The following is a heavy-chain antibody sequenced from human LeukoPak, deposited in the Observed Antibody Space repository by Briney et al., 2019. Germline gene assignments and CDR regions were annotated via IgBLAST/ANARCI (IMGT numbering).Heavy chain of an antibody. D-gene: IGHD2-15*01. CDR2: MDPNSGNT. V-gene: IGHV1-8*01. Sequence: ASVKVSCKASGYTFTSYDINWVRQATGQGLEWMGWMDPNSGNTGYAQKFQGRVTMTRNTSISTAYMELSSLRSEDTAVYYCSVHQGSGEFPYWGQGTLVTVSS. CDR3: SVHQGSGEFPY. J-gene: IGHJ4*02. CDR1: GYTFTSYD.